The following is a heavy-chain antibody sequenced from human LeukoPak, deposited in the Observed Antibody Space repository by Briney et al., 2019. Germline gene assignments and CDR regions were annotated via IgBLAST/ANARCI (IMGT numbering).Heavy chain of an antibody. Sequence: PGGSLRLSCAASGFTFSSYGMHWVRQAPGKALEWVAFIRYDGSNKYYADSVKGRFTISRDNSKNTLYLQMNSLRAEDTAVYYCAKDGGEGHCSSTSCSYYYGMDVWGQGTTVTVSS. J-gene: IGHJ6*02. V-gene: IGHV3-30*02. CDR3: AKDGGEGHCSSTSCSYYYGMDV. D-gene: IGHD2-2*01. CDR2: IRYDGSNK. CDR1: GFTFSSYG.